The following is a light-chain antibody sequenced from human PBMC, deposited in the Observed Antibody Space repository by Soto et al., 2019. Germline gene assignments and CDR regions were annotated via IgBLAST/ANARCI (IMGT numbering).Light chain of an antibody. J-gene: IGLJ2*01. CDR2: SDN. CDR3: HVWDSITNHVV. CDR1: DIGRKS. Sequence: SYELTQPPSVAVAPGTTASISCEGNDIGRKSVHWYQKKSGQAPVLVIHSDNDRPSGIPDRFSGSNYVNTATLTISRVEAGDEAVYYCHVWDSITNHVVFGGGTKLTVL. V-gene: IGLV3-21*04.